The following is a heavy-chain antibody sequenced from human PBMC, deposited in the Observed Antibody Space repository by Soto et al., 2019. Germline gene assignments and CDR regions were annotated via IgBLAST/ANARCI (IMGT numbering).Heavy chain of an antibody. CDR3: ARDRVYGDYNTNFDY. CDR2: ISSSGSTI. D-gene: IGHD4-17*01. Sequence: GGSLRLSCAASGFTFSDYYMSWIRQAPGKGLEWVSYISSSGSTIYYADSVKGRFTISRDNAKNSLYLQMNSLRAEDTAVYYCARDRVYGDYNTNFDYWGQGTLVTVSS. J-gene: IGHJ4*02. CDR1: GFTFSDYY. V-gene: IGHV3-11*01.